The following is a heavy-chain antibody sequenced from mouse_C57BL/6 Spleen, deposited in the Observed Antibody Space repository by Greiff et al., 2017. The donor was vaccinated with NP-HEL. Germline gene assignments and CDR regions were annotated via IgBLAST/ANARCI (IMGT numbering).Heavy chain of an antibody. CDR1: GFTFSSYA. D-gene: IGHD3-2*02. Sequence: EVMLVESGEGLVKPGGSLKLSCAASGFTFSSYAMSWVRQTPEKRLEWVAYISSGGDYIYYADTVKGRFTISRDNARNTLYLQMSSLKSEDTAMYYCTRETAQACFDYWGQGTTLTVSS. J-gene: IGHJ2*01. CDR2: ISSGGDYI. V-gene: IGHV5-9-1*02. CDR3: TRETAQACFDY.